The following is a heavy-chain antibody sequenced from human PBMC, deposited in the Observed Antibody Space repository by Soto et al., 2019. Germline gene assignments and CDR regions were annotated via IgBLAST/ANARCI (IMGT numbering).Heavy chain of an antibody. CDR3: ARDVGKYSSSWYNWFDP. D-gene: IGHD6-13*01. CDR2: INHSGST. V-gene: IGHV4-34*01. Sequence: SETLSLTCAVYGGSFSGYYWSWIRQPPGKGLEWIGEINHSGSTNYNPSLKSRVTISVDTSKNQFSLKLSSVTAADTAVYYCARDVGKYSSSWYNWFDPWGQGTLVTVSS. CDR1: GGSFSGYY. J-gene: IGHJ5*02.